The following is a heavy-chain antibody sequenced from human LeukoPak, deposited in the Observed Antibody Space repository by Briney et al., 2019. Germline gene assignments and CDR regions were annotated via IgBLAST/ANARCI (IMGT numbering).Heavy chain of an antibody. CDR2: INPNSGGT. Sequence: ASVKVSCKVSGYTFTGYYMHWVRQAPGQGLEWMGWINPNSGGTAYAQKFQGRVTMTRDTSIRTAYRELSRLRSDDTAVYYCARDGVGISTTFDYWGQGTLVTVSS. D-gene: IGHD6-13*01. V-gene: IGHV1-2*02. J-gene: IGHJ4*02. CDR1: GYTFTGYY. CDR3: ARDGVGISTTFDY.